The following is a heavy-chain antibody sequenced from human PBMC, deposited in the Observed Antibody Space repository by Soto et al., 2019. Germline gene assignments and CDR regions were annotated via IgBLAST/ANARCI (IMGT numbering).Heavy chain of an antibody. CDR2: ISYDGSNK. D-gene: IGHD5-12*01. Sequence: QVQLVESGGGVVQPGRSLRLSCAASGFTFSSYGMHWVRQAPGKGLEWVAVISYDGSNKYYADSVKGRFTISRDNSKNTLYLQMNSLRAEDTAVYYCAKESRWLRFPYYYYYGMDVWGQGTTVTVSS. CDR1: GFTFSSYG. J-gene: IGHJ6*02. V-gene: IGHV3-30*18. CDR3: AKESRWLRFPYYYYYGMDV.